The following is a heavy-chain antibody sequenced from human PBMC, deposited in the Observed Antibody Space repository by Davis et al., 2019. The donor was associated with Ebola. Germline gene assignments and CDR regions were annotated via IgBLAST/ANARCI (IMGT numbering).Heavy chain of an antibody. CDR2: IIPVVDTK. V-gene: IGHV1-69*04. J-gene: IGHJ5*02. CDR1: GGTFTHYA. Sequence: SVQVSCKTSGGTFTHYAVNWARQASGPRLQCIGRIIPVVDTKDYAQKFQGRVTLTADKATNTAYMELSGLRFDDTAVYYCARGKWFDPWGQGTLVSVTS. CDR3: ARGKWFDP.